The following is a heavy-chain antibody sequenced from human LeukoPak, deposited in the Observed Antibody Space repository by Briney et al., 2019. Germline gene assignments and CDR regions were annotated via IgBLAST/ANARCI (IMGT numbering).Heavy chain of an antibody. J-gene: IGHJ4*02. D-gene: IGHD6-6*01. CDR1: GVSITSYY. CDR2: VYTSGST. V-gene: IGHV4-4*07. Sequence: PSETLSLTCTVSGVSITSYYWSWIRQPAGKGLEWIGRVYTSGSTNYNPSLKSRVTMSVDTSKNQFSLKLSSVTAADTAVYYCARGGSIAARLGRFDYWGQGTLVTVSS. CDR3: ARGGSIAARLGRFDY.